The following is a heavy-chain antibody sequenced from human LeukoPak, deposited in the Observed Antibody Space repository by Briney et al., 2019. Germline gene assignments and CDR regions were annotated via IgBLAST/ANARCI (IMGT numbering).Heavy chain of an antibody. V-gene: IGHV3-30*18. Sequence: GGSLRLSCAASGFSFSLFDMNWVRQAPGKGLEWVAVISYDGSNKYYADSVKGRFTISRDNSKNTLYLQMNSLRAEDTAVYYCAKDREWLSNWLDPWGQGTLVTVSS. D-gene: IGHD3-3*01. J-gene: IGHJ5*02. CDR1: GFSFSLFD. CDR2: ISYDGSNK. CDR3: AKDREWLSNWLDP.